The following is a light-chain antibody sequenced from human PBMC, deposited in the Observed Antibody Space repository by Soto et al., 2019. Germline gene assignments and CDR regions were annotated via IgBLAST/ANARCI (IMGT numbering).Light chain of an antibody. CDR2: DVS. Sequence: QSALTQPASVSGSPGQSITISCVGTSSDIGDYNYVSWYQQHPGKVPKVIIYDVSNRPSGVSYRFSATKSGNTASLTISGLQADDDADYYCCSYKRSGTLIFGTGTKVNVL. CDR3: CSYKRSGTLI. J-gene: IGLJ1*01. CDR1: SSDIGDYNY. V-gene: IGLV2-14*01.